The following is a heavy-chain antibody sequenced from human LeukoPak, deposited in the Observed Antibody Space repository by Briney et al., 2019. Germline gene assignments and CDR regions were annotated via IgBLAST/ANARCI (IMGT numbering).Heavy chain of an antibody. D-gene: IGHD1-26*01. Sequence: SETLSLTCTVSGDSISAYYWSWVRQPPGKGLEWIAFVHKTGSINYNPSLKSRATISVDTSNSQFSLHVNSVTAADTAVYYCTKYGGSPANYFDSWGPGTLVTVSP. J-gene: IGHJ4*02. V-gene: IGHV4-59*08. CDR2: VHKTGSI. CDR1: GDSISAYY. CDR3: TKYGGSPANYFDS.